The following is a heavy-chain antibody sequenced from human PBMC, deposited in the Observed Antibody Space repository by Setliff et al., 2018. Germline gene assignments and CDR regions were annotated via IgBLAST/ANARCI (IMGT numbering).Heavy chain of an antibody. CDR3: ARVGGYYYYYYGMDV. Sequence: KTSETLSLTCTVSGGSIGSSSYYWGWIRQPPGKGLEWIGSIYYSGSTYYNPSLKSRVTISVDTSKNQFSLKLSSVTAADTAVYYCARVGGYYYYYYGMDVWGQGTTVTVSS. CDR2: IYYSGST. CDR1: GGSIGSSSYY. J-gene: IGHJ6*02. V-gene: IGHV4-39*07.